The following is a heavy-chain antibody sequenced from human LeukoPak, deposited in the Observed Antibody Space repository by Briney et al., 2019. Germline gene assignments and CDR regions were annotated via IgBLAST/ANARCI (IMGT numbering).Heavy chain of an antibody. D-gene: IGHD4-17*01. J-gene: IGHJ4*02. CDR3: ARDRLTTVTGQAFSRGKWGY. CDR1: GYTFTSYG. V-gene: IGHV1-18*01. CDR2: ISAYNGNT. Sequence: ASVKVSCKASGYTFTSYGISWVRQAPGQGLEWMGWISAYNGNTNYAQQLQGRVTMTTDTSTSTAYMELRSLRSDDTAVYYCARDRLTTVTGQAFSRGKWGYWGQGTLVTVSS.